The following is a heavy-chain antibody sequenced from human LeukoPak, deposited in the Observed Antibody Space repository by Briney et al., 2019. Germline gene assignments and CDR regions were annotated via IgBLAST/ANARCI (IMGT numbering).Heavy chain of an antibody. CDR1: GYSISSGYC. Sequence: SETLSLTCTVSGYSISSGYCWGWIRQPPGKGLEWIGSIYHSGSTYYNPSLKSRVTISVDTSKNQFSLKLSSVTAADTAVYYCARLPRTYYYDSSGYRTGAFDIWGQGTMVTVSS. V-gene: IGHV4-38-2*02. D-gene: IGHD3-22*01. J-gene: IGHJ3*02. CDR3: ARLPRTYYYDSSGYRTGAFDI. CDR2: IYHSGST.